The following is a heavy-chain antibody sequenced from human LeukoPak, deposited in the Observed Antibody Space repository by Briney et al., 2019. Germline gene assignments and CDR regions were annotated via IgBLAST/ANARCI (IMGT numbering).Heavy chain of an antibody. CDR3: ASMTTVTKTFDY. CDR2: INHSGST. D-gene: IGHD4-17*01. CDR1: GGSISTSNYY. V-gene: IGHV4-39*07. J-gene: IGHJ4*02. Sequence: PSETLSLTCTVSGGSISTSNYYWGWIRQPPGKGLEWIGEINHSGSTNYNPSLKSRVTISVDTSKNQFSLKLSSVTAADTAVYYCASMTTVTKTFDYWGQGTLVTVSS.